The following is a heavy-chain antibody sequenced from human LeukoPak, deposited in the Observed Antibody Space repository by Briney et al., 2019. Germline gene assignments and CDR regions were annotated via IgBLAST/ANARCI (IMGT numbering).Heavy chain of an antibody. V-gene: IGHV3-21*01. CDR2: ISSSSYI. CDR1: GFTFSSYS. D-gene: IGHD3-22*01. Sequence: GGSLRLSCAASGFTFSSYSMNWVRQAPGKGLEWVSSISSSSYIYYADSVKGRFTISRDNAKNSLYLQMNSLRAEDTAVYYCARSYDSSGYLDYWGQGTLVTVSS. CDR3: ARSYDSSGYLDY. J-gene: IGHJ4*02.